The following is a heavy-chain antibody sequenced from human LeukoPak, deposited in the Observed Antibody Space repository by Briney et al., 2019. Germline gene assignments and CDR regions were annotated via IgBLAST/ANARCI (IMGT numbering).Heavy chain of an antibody. CDR1: GYTFTGYY. Sequence: GASVKVSCKASGYTFTGYYIHWVRQAPGQGLEWMGIINPSDVNTIYAQKFQGRVTMTGDMSTSTVYMELSSLRSEDTAVYYCTRVRDYVWGSYRPKSHYYFDYWGQGTLVTVSS. V-gene: IGHV1-46*01. J-gene: IGHJ4*02. D-gene: IGHD3-16*02. CDR3: TRVRDYVWGSYRPKSHYYFDY. CDR2: INPSDVNT.